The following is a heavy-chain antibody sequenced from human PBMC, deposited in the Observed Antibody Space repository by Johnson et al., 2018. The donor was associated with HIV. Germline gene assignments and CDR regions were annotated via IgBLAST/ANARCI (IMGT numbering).Heavy chain of an antibody. D-gene: IGHD1-26*01. J-gene: IGHJ3*02. CDR2: ISYDGSNE. CDR1: GFTFSSYG. CDR3: ARWGLLHAVDI. V-gene: IGHV3-33*05. Sequence: QVKLVESGGGVVQPGGSLRLSCAASGFTFSSYGMHWVRQAPGKGLEWVAVISYDGSNEYYAESVKGRFTISRDNAKNSLYLQMNSLRAEDTAVYYCARWGLLHAVDIWGQGTMVNVSS.